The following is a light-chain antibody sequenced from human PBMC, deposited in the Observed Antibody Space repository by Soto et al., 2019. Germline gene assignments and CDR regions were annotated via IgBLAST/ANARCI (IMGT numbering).Light chain of an antibody. CDR2: DAS. V-gene: IGKV3-11*01. CDR3: QQRTNWPPAT. J-gene: IGKJ4*01. CDR1: QSVGRH. Sequence: EIVLTQSPATLPLSPGERATLSCRASQSVGRHLAWYQQKPGQAPRLLIYDASNRATGVPARFSGSGSGTDFTLSISSLDPEDFAVYYCQQRTNWPPATVGGGTKVEIK.